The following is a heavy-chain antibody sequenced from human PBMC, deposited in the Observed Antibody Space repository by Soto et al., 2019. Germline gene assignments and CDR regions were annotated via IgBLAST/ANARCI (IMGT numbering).Heavy chain of an antibody. CDR2: ISYDGSNT. CDR3: ARDSSRYCSGGSCYAFDI. V-gene: IGHV3-30-3*01. CDR1: GFTFSSYA. D-gene: IGHD2-15*01. J-gene: IGHJ3*02. Sequence: QVQLVESGGGVVQPGRSLRLSCAASGFTFSSYAMHWVRQAPGKGLEWVAVISYDGSNTYYADSVKGRFTISRDNSKNTRYLQMNSLRAEDTAVYYCARDSSRYCSGGSCYAFDIWGQGTMVTVSS.